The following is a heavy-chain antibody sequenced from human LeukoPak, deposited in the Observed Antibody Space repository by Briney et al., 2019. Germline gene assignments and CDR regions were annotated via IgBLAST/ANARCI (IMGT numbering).Heavy chain of an antibody. Sequence: GGSLRLSCAASGFTFDDYAMHWVRQAPGKGLEWVSGIGWNSGTIAYADSVKGRFTISRDNAKNSLYLQMNSLRAEDTALYYCAKDGRVRTTSYWGYLDYWGPGTLVTVSS. J-gene: IGHJ4*02. D-gene: IGHD3-10*01. CDR3: AKDGRVRTTSYWGYLDY. V-gene: IGHV3-9*01. CDR1: GFTFDDYA. CDR2: IGWNSGTI.